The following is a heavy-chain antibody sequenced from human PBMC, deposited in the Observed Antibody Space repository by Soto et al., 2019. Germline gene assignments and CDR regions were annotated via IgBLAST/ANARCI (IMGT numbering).Heavy chain of an antibody. CDR1: GFTVSSNY. CDR3: ARFHRGSSWSY. V-gene: IGHV3-66*01. J-gene: IGHJ4*02. D-gene: IGHD6-13*01. Sequence: PGGSLRLSCAASGFTVSSNYMSWVRQAPGKGLEWVSVIYSGGSTYYADSVKGRFTISRDNSKNTLYLQMNSLRAEDTAVYYFARFHRGSSWSYWGQGTLVTVSS. CDR2: IYSGGST.